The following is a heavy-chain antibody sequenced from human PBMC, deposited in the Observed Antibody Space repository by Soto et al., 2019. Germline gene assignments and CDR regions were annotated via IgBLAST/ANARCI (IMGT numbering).Heavy chain of an antibody. CDR2: ISGSGGST. V-gene: IGHV3-23*01. CDR1: GFTFSSYA. D-gene: IGHD2-2*01. Sequence: GGSLRLSCAASGFTFSSYAMSWVRQAPGKGLEWVSAISGSGGSTYYADSVKGRFTISRDHSKNTLYLQMNSLRAEDTAVYYCAKEGRYQLLFYYYYGMDVWGQGTTVTVSS. CDR3: AKEGRYQLLFYYYYGMDV. J-gene: IGHJ6*02.